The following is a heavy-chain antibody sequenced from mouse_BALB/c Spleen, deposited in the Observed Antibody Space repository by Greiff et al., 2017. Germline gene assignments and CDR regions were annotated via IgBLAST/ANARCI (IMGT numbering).Heavy chain of an antibody. CDR3: ARADSSGYGWFAY. CDR1: GYSFTGYY. D-gene: IGHD3-2*01. Sequence: VQLKQSGPELVKPGASVKISCKASGYSFTGYYMHWVKQSHVKSLEWIGRINPYNGATSYNQNFKDKASLTVDKSSSTAYMELHSLTSEDSAVYYCARADSSGYGWFAYWGQGTLVTVSA. J-gene: IGHJ3*01. CDR2: INPYNGAT. V-gene: IGHV1-31*01.